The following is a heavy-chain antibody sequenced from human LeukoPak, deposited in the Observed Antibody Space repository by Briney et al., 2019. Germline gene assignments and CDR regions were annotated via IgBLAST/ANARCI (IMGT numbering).Heavy chain of an antibody. V-gene: IGHV3-48*01. J-gene: IGHJ6*03. CDR2: ISSSSSTI. CDR3: ARDRSGSACSGGSCYQYYYYYMDV. D-gene: IGHD2-15*01. CDR1: GFTFSSYS. Sequence: GGSLRLSCAASGFTFSSYSMNWVRQAPGKGLEWVSYISSSSSTIYYADSVKGRFTISRDNAKNSLYLQMNSLRAEDTAVYYCARDRSGSACSGGSCYQYYYYYMDVWGKGTTVTVSS.